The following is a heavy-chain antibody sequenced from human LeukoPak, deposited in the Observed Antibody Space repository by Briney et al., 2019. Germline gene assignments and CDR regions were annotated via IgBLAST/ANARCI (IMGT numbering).Heavy chain of an antibody. CDR2: IYYSGST. Sequence: SVTLSLTCTVSGGSISGSSYYWGWIRQPPGRGLEWFGSIYYSGSTYYNQSLKSRVTISVDTSKNQFSLNLRSVTAADTAVYYCARHRWNDEFYFDYWGQGTLVTVSS. CDR1: GGSISGSSYY. CDR3: ARHRWNDEFYFDY. D-gene: IGHD1-1*01. V-gene: IGHV4-39*01. J-gene: IGHJ4*02.